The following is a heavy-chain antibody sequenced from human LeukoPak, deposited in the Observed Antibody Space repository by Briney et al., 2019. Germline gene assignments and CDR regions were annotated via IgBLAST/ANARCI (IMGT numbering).Heavy chain of an antibody. CDR1: GCTFSSYS. CDR2: ISSSSSTI. V-gene: IGHV3-48*02. CDR3: ARVPTIAVAGREYYYYGMDV. Sequence: GGSLRLSCAASGCTFSSYSMNWVRQAPGKGLEWVSYISSSSSTIYYADSVKGRFTISRDNAKNSLYLQMNSLRDEDTAVYYCARVPTIAVAGREYYYYGMDVWGQGTTVTVSS. J-gene: IGHJ6*02. D-gene: IGHD6-19*01.